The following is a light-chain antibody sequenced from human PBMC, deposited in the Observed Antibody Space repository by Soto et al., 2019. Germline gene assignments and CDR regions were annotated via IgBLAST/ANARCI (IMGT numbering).Light chain of an antibody. CDR3: HVWDSTSDHHV. V-gene: IGLV3-21*02. CDR1: NIGSKG. CDR2: DDS. J-gene: IGLJ1*01. Sequence: SYELTQPPSVSVAPGQTARITCGGNNIGSKGVHWYQQKAGQAPVLVVYDDSDRPSGIPERFSGSDSGNTATLTISRVGAGDEADYYCHVWDSTSDHHVFGTGTKVTVL.